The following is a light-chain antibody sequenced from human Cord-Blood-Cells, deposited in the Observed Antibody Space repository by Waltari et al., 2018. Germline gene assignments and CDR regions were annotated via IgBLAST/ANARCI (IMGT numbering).Light chain of an antibody. V-gene: IGKV1-39*01. CDR2: AAS. CDR3: QQSYSTPYT. J-gene: IGKJ2*01. Sequence: DIQMTQAPTSLSASVGDRVTITCRASQGIDSDLNWYQQKPGKAPKLLIYAASSLQSVVPSMFSGSGSGTDFTLTISSLQPEDFATYYCQQSYSTPYTFGQGTKLEIK. CDR1: QGIDSD.